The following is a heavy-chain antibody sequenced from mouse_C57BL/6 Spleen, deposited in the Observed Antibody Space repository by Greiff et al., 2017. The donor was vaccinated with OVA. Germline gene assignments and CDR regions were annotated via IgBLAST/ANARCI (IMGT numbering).Heavy chain of an antibody. V-gene: IGHV3-6*01. D-gene: IGHD4-1*01. CDR2: LSYDGSN. CDR1: GYSITSGYY. J-gene: IGHJ2*01. CDR3: ARQFPSWDNDY. Sequence: EVQLVESGPGLVKPSQSLSLTCSVTGYSITSGYYWNWIRQSPGNKLEWMGYLSYDGSNNYNPSLKNRISITSDTSKNQFFLKLNSVTTEDTATYYFARQFPSWDNDYWGQGTTLTVSS.